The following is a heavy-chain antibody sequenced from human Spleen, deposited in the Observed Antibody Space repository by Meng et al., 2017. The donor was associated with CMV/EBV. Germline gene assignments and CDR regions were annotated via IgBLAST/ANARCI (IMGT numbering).Heavy chain of an antibody. Sequence: GESLKISCAASGFTFNTQAMHWVRQAPGKGLEWVAFIRYDGSNKYYADSVKGRFTISRDNSKNTLYLQMNSLRAEDTAVYYCAKDRYDYVWGRGGMDVWGQGTTVTVSS. V-gene: IGHV3-30*02. D-gene: IGHD3-16*01. CDR3: AKDRYDYVWGRGGMDV. CDR2: IRYDGSNK. CDR1: GFTFNTQA. J-gene: IGHJ6*02.